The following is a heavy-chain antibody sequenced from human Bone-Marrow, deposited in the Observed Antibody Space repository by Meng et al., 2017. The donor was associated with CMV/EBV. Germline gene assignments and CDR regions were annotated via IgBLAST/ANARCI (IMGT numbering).Heavy chain of an antibody. D-gene: IGHD2-2*01. CDR1: GYTFTSYG. Sequence: ASVKVSCKASGYTFTSYGISWVRQAPGQGLEWMGWISAYNGNTNYAQKLQGRVTMTTDTSTSTAYMELRSLRSDDTAVYYCARDHDCSSTSCWFLFGKNEGRNWFDPWGQGTLVTVSS. V-gene: IGHV1-18*01. CDR2: ISAYNGNT. CDR3: ARDHDCSSTSCWFLFGKNEGRNWFDP. J-gene: IGHJ5*02.